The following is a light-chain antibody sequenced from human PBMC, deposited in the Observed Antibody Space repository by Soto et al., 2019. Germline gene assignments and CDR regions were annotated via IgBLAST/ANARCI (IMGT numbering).Light chain of an antibody. CDR2: RNN. Sequence: VLAQPRSGEETPGQRVTIPRTESSSNIGSNYVYWYQQLPGTAPKLLIYRNNQRPSGVPDRFSGSKSGTSASLAISGLRSEDEADYYCAAWDDSLSGHVVGTGTKVTVL. CDR1: SSNIGSNY. J-gene: IGLJ1*01. V-gene: IGLV1-47*01. CDR3: AAWDDSLSGHV.